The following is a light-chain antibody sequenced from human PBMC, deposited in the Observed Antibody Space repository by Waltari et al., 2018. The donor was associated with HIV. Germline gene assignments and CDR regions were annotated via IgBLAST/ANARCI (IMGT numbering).Light chain of an antibody. CDR2: NNS. CDR1: SSNIGAGYD. V-gene: IGLV1-40*01. J-gene: IGLJ1*01. CDR3: QSYDSSLSGSDV. Sequence: QSVLTQPPSVSGAPGPRVTIPCTGSSSNIGAGYDVNWYQQLPGTAPKLLIYNNSNRPSGVPDRFSGSKSGTSASLAITGLQAEDEADYYCQSYDSSLSGSDVFGTGTKVTVL.